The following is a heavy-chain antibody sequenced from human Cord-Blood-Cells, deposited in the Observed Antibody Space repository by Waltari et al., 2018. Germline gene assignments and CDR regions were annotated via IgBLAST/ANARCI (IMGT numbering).Heavy chain of an antibody. D-gene: IGHD6-19*01. CDR2: INPNSGGT. Sequence: VPLVPSGAEVTKPGASVKVSCKAPGSTFPGSSMHCVRPPPGQGLEWMGWINPNSGGTNYAQKFQGRVTMTRDTSISTAYMELSRLRSDDTAVYYCARALYSSGWYYFDYWGQGTLVTGSS. J-gene: IGHJ4*02. V-gene: IGHV1-2*02. CDR3: ARALYSSGWYYFDY. CDR1: GSTFPGSS.